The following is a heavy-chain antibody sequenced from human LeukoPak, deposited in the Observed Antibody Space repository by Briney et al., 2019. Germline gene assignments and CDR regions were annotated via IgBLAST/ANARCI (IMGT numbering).Heavy chain of an antibody. Sequence: GGSLRLSCAASGFTFSSYSMNWVRQAPGKGLEWVSSISSSSSYIYYADSVKGRFTISRDNAKNSLYLQMNSLRAEDTAVYYCARDYSNYNDAFDIWGQGTMVTVSS. V-gene: IGHV3-21*01. D-gene: IGHD4-11*01. CDR3: ARDYSNYNDAFDI. CDR2: ISSSSSYI. J-gene: IGHJ3*02. CDR1: GFTFSSYS.